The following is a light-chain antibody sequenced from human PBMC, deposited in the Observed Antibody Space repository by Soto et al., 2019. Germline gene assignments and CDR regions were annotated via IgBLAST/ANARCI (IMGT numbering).Light chain of an antibody. CDR1: TSNILRNY. V-gene: IGLV1-47*01. Sequence: QSLLTQPPSASGNPGQRLTISCSGSTSNILRNYVYWYRQFPGTAPRLLISMNDQRPSGVPDRFSGSKYGTSASLAISGLRSEDEADYYCASWDDSLSGYVFGTGTKVTVL. J-gene: IGLJ1*01. CDR3: ASWDDSLSGYV. CDR2: MND.